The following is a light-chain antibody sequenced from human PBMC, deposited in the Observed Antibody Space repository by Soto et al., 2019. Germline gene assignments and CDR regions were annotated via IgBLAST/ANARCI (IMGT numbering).Light chain of an antibody. J-gene: IGLJ1*01. V-gene: IGLV2-23*01. Sequence: QSVLNQPASVSGSPGQSITISCTGTSSDVGSYNLVSWYQQHPGKAPKLMIYEGSKRPSGVSNRFSGSKSGNTASLTISGLQAEDEADYYCCSYAGSSTFHYVFGTGTKVTVL. CDR3: CSYAGSSTFHYV. CDR1: SSDVGSYNL. CDR2: EGS.